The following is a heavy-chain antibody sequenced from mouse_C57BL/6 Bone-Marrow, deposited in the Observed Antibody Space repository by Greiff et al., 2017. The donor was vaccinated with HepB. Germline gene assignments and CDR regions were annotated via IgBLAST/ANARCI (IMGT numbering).Heavy chain of an antibody. V-gene: IGHV1-7*01. CDR3: ARADYYGSSWGFAY. D-gene: IGHD1-1*01. CDR2: INPSSGYT. J-gene: IGHJ3*01. Sequence: QVQLQQSGAELAKPGASVKLSCKASGYTFTSYWMHWVKQRPGQGLEWIGYINPSSGYTKYNQKFKDKPTLTADKSSSTAYMQLSSLTYEDSAVYDCARADYYGSSWGFAYWGQGTLVTVSA. CDR1: GYTFTSYW.